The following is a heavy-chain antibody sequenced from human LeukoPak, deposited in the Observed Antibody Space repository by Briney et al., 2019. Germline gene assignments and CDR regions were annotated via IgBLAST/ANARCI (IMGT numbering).Heavy chain of an antibody. D-gene: IGHD1-14*01. Sequence: TGGSLRLSCAASGFTFSSYAMHWVRQAPGKGLEYVSAISSNGGSTYYANSVKGRFTISRDNSKNTLYLQMNSLRAEDTAVYYCARNRGYCDYWGQGILVTVSS. CDR2: ISSNGGST. V-gene: IGHV3-64*01. J-gene: IGHJ4*02. CDR3: ARNRGYCDY. CDR1: GFTFSSYA.